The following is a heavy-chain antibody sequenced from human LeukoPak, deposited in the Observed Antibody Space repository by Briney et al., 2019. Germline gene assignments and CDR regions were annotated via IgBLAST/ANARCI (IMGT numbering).Heavy chain of an antibody. Sequence: GGSLRLSCAASGFTFSTYWMSWVRQAPGKGLEWVANIQQDGSEKYYVDSVKGRFTISRDNAKNSLYLQMNSLRAEDTAVYYCARVRVGATLDAFDIWGQGTMVTVSS. J-gene: IGHJ3*02. V-gene: IGHV3-7*01. CDR2: IQQDGSEK. CDR1: GFTFSTYW. D-gene: IGHD1-26*01. CDR3: ARVRVGATLDAFDI.